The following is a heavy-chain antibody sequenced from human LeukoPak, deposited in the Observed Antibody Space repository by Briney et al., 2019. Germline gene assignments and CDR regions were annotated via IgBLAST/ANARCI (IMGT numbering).Heavy chain of an antibody. CDR3: ARRSFAGNWFDP. V-gene: IGHV4-31*03. Sequence: SQTLSLTCTVSGGSISNGVYYWSWIRQHPGKGLEWIGNIYYSGSTYYNPSLKSRVTISVDTSKNQFSLKLSSVTAADTAVYYCARRSFAGNWFDPWGQGTLVTVSS. CDR2: IYYSGST. D-gene: IGHD3-10*01. J-gene: IGHJ5*02. CDR1: GGSISNGVYY.